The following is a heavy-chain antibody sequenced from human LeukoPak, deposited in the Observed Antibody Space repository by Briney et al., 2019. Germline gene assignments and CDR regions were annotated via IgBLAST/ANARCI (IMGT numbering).Heavy chain of an antibody. D-gene: IGHD4-11*01. CDR3: ARVLGPPVTTDYYYYMDV. V-gene: IGHV3-30*02. J-gene: IGHJ6*03. CDR1: GFTFSNYG. CDR2: IRSDGSNK. Sequence: GGSLRLSCAASGFTFSNYGMHWVRQAPGKGLEWVTFIRSDGSNKYYADSVKGRFTISRDNAKNSLYLQMNSLRAEGTALYYCARVLGPPVTTDYYYYMDVWGKGTTVTVSS.